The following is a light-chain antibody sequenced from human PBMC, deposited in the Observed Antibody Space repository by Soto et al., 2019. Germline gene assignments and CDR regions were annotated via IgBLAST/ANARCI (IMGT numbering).Light chain of an antibody. Sequence: EIVLTQSPATLSLSPGERATLSCRASQSVSNFLAWYQQKPGQAPRLHIYDASTRATGIPARFSGSGSGTDFALTISSLEPEDFAVYYCQQRRTWPPLTFGGGTKVEIK. CDR2: DAS. CDR1: QSVSNF. CDR3: QQRRTWPPLT. V-gene: IGKV3-11*01. J-gene: IGKJ4*01.